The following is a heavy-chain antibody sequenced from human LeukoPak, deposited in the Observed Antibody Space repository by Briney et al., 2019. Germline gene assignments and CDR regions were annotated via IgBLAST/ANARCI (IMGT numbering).Heavy chain of an antibody. Sequence: SETLSLTCTVSGGSLSSSSYYWGWIRQPPGKGLEWIGSIYYSGSTYYNPSLKSRVTISVDTSKNQFSLKLSSVTAADTAVYYCARDRTGNWSDPWGQGTLVTVSS. V-gene: IGHV4-39*07. J-gene: IGHJ5*02. CDR1: GGSLSSSSYY. CDR2: IYYSGST. CDR3: ARDRTGNWSDP.